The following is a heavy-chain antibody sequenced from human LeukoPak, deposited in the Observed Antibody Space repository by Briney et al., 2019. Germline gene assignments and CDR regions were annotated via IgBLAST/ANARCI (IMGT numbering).Heavy chain of an antibody. CDR3: AKARERWLQAGVLDY. CDR2: ISYDGSNK. D-gene: IGHD5-24*01. Sequence: PGGSLRLSCAASGFTFSSYAMHWVRQAPGKGLEWVAVISYDGSNKYYADSVKGRFTISRDNSKNTLYLQMNSLRAEDTAVYYCAKARERWLQAGVLDYWGQGTLVTVSS. CDR1: GFTFSSYA. J-gene: IGHJ4*02. V-gene: IGHV3-30-3*01.